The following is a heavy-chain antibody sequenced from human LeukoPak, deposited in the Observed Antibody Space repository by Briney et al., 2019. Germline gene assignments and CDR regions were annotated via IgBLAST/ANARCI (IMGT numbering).Heavy chain of an antibody. CDR2: ISSSGSTI. CDR1: GFTFSDYY. Sequence: GGSLRLSCAASGFTFSDYYMSWIRQARGKGLEWVSYISSSGSTIYYADSVKGRFTISRDNAKNSLYLEMNSLRAEETAVYYCARDRAKGIIGTYMDVWGKGTTVTVSS. CDR3: ARDRAKGIIGTYMDV. D-gene: IGHD1-1*01. V-gene: IGHV3-11*01. J-gene: IGHJ6*03.